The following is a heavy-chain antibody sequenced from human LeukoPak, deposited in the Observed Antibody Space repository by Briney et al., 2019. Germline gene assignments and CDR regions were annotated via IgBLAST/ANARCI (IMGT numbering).Heavy chain of an antibody. CDR3: ERYGFSSVWQGGWHAFDI. Sequence: ASVKVSCKASGYTFTSYYLHWVRQAPGQGLEWMGIIHPTVGDTTYAQKFQGRVTMTRDMSTGTVYMDLSSLRSEDTAVYYCERYGFSSVWQGGWHAFDIWGQGTTVTVSS. CDR1: GYTFTSYY. J-gene: IGHJ3*02. V-gene: IGHV1-46*01. D-gene: IGHD6-25*01. CDR2: IHPTVGDT.